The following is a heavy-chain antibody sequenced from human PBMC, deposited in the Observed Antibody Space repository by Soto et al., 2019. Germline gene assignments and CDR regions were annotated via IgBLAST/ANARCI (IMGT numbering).Heavy chain of an antibody. D-gene: IGHD5-12*01. CDR3: ARAGVVTIYLRNNSSDP. J-gene: IGHJ5*02. Sequence: QVQLQESGPGLVKPSQTLSLTCTVSGGSISSGDYYWSWIRQPPGKGLEWIGYIYYSGSTYYNPSLKRRVTISVDTSNHQFSLNLSSVPNADTATSYCARAGVVTIYLRNNSSDPWGQGTLVTVSS. CDR2: IYYSGST. V-gene: IGHV4-30-4*01. CDR1: GGSISSGDYY.